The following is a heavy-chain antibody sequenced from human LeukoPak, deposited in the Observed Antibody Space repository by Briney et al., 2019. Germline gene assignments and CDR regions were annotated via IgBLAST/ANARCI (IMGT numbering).Heavy chain of an antibody. Sequence: GGSLRLSCAASGFTFSSYSMNWVRQAPGKGLEWVSSISSSSSYIYYADSVKGRFTISRDNAKNSLYLQMNSLRAEDTAVYYCARAADTAMVRAFDIWGQGTMVTVSS. V-gene: IGHV3-21*01. CDR1: GFTFSSYS. J-gene: IGHJ3*02. CDR3: ARAADTAMVRAFDI. D-gene: IGHD5-18*01. CDR2: ISSSSSYI.